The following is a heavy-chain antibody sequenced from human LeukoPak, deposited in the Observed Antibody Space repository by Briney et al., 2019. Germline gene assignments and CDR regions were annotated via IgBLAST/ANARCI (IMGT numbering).Heavy chain of an antibody. D-gene: IGHD1-26*01. V-gene: IGHV3-74*01. Sequence: GGSLRLSCAASGFTFSSYWMHWVRQAPGKGLVWVAGIHSGGNIIYYADSVKGRFTISRDNAKNTLYLQMNRLRAEDTAVYYCVAEERDFDCWGQGVLVTVSS. CDR2: IHSGGNII. J-gene: IGHJ4*02. CDR1: GFTFSSYW. CDR3: VAEERDFDC.